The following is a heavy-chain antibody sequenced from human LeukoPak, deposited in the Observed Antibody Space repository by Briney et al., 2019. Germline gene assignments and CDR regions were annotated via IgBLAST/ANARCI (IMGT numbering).Heavy chain of an antibody. D-gene: IGHD2-15*01. CDR2: ISYDGSNK. Sequence: GGSLRLSCAASGFTFSSYGMHWVRQAPGKGLEWVAVISYDGSNKYYADSVKGRFTISRDNSKNTLYLQMNSLRAEDTAVYYCAKVGCSGGSCYSSDAFDIWGQGTMVTVSS. V-gene: IGHV3-30*18. CDR3: AKVGCSGGSCYSSDAFDI. J-gene: IGHJ3*02. CDR1: GFTFSSYG.